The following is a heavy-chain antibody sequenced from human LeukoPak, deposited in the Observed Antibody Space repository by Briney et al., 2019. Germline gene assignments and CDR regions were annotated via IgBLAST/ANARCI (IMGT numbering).Heavy chain of an antibody. CDR2: ISSTGSSI. J-gene: IGHJ3*01. CDR1: GFTFSSYE. D-gene: IGHD6-6*01. V-gene: IGHV3-48*03. CDR3: AHVKARSASTCDL. Sequence: RGSLRLSCAASGFTFSSYEINWVRQAPGKGLEWVSYISSTGSSIYYADSVKGRLTISRDNAKNSLYLQMNSLRAEDTAVYYCAHVKARSASTCDLWGRGTSLSVSS.